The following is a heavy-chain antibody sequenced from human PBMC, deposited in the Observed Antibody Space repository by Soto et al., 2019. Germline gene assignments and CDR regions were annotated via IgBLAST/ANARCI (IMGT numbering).Heavy chain of an antibody. J-gene: IGHJ6*02. D-gene: IGHD6-13*01. CDR2: IYYSGST. V-gene: IGHV4-39*01. CDR1: GGSISSSSYY. CDR3: ARQYSSSWLYYYYYGMDV. Sequence: QLQLQESGPGLVKPSETLSLTCTVSGGSISSSSYYWGWIRQPPGKGLEWIGSIYYSGSTYYNPSLKSRVTISVDTSKNQFSLKLSSVTAADTAVYYCARQYSSSWLYYYYYGMDVWGQGTTVTVSS.